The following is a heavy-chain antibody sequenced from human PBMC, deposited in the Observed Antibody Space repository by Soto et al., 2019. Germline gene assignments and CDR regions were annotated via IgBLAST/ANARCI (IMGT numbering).Heavy chain of an antibody. CDR2: ISYDGSER. CDR3: VKDHHSTSSAIFDH. V-gene: IGHV3-30*18. J-gene: IGHJ4*02. Sequence: PGGSLRLSCNTSGFNFSLSAMHWVRQAPGKGLVWVAAISYDGSERSYADFMRGQFTISRDNSRKTLILEMSRLRPEDTGIYYCVKDHHSTSSAIFDHWGQGTLVTVSS. D-gene: IGHD6-6*01. CDR1: GFNFSLSA.